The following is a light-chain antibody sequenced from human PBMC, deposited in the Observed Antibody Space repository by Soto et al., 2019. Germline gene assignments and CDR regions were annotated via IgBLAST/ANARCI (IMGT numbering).Light chain of an antibody. V-gene: IGKV3-15*01. CDR1: QSVSGS. Sequence: EIVMTQSPATLSVSPGERATLSCRASQSVSGSLAWYQQKHGQAPTLLIYGASTRATAIPARFSGSGSGTEFTLTISSLQSEDFAVYYCQQYKSWSMFTFGPGTKVEIK. CDR2: GAS. CDR3: QQYKSWSMFT. J-gene: IGKJ3*01.